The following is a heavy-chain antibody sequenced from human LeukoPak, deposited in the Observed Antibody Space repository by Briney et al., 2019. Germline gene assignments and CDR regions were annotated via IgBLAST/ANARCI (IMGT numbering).Heavy chain of an antibody. Sequence: GGSLRLSCAASGFTVSSNYMSWVRQAPGKGLEWVSLINGSGTSTYYADSVKGRFTISRDNSKNTLYLQMNSLRAEDTAVYYCAKDRSGSSWYVGYYWGQGTLVTVSS. V-gene: IGHV3-23*01. CDR1: GFTVSSNY. D-gene: IGHD6-13*01. CDR3: AKDRSGSSWYVGYY. CDR2: INGSGTST. J-gene: IGHJ4*02.